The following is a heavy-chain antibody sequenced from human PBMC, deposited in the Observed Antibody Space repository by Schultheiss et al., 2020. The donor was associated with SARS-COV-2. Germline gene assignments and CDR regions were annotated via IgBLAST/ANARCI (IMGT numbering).Heavy chain of an antibody. J-gene: IGHJ6*02. V-gene: IGHV3-48*03. D-gene: IGHD3-3*01. CDR2: ISSSGSNI. CDR1: GFTFSSYE. Sequence: GGSLRLSCAASGFTFSSYEMNWVRQAPGKGLEWVSYISSSGSNIYYADSVKGRFTISRDNSKNTLYLQMNSLRAEDTAVYYCAKDVTYYDFWSGYGYYYGMDVWGQGTTVTVSS. CDR3: AKDVTYYDFWSGYGYYYGMDV.